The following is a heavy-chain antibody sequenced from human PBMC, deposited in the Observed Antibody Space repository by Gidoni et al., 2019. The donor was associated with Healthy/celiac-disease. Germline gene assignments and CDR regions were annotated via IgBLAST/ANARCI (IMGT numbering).Heavy chain of an antibody. V-gene: IGHV3-21*01. CDR1: GFPFSSYS. CDR2: ISSSSSYI. J-gene: IGHJ4*02. Sequence: EVQLVESGGGLVKPGGSLRLSCAASGFPFSSYSMNWVRQAPGKGLEWVSSISSSSSYIYYADSVKGRFTISRDNAKNSLYLQMNSLRAEDTAVYYCARDIWGRYYGSGSYDIDYWGQGTLVTVSS. CDR3: ARDIWGRYYGSGSYDIDY. D-gene: IGHD3-10*01.